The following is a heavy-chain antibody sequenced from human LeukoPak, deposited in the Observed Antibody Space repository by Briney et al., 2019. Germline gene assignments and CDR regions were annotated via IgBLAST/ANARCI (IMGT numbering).Heavy chain of an antibody. CDR1: GFTFSSYA. D-gene: IGHD6-19*01. CDR2: IDDNGDNT. CDR3: ARDRDWYSFDS. J-gene: IGHJ4*02. V-gene: IGHV3-23*01. Sequence: PGGSLRLSCAASGFTFSSYAMSWVRQAPGKGLEWVSTIDDNGDNTYYADSVKGRFTISRDNAKNSLYLQMNSLRAEDTAVYYCARDRDWYSFDSWGQGTLVTVSS.